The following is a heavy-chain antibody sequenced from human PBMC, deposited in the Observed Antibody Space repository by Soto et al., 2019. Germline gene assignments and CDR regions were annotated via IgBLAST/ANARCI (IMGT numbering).Heavy chain of an antibody. D-gene: IGHD3-10*01. CDR1: GYTFTGYY. J-gene: IGHJ3*02. CDR2: INPNSGGT. Sequence: ASVKVSCKASGYTFTGYYMHWVRQAPGQGLEWMGWINPNSGGTNYAQKFQGRVTMTRDTSISTAYMELSRLRSDDTAVYYCARDSDYYGSGSYDAFDIWGQGTMVTVSS. CDR3: ARDSDYYGSGSYDAFDI. V-gene: IGHV1-2*02.